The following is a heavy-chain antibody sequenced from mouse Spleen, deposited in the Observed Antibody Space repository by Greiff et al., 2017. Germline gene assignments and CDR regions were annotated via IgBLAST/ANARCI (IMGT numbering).Heavy chain of an antibody. CDR2: ISDGGSYT. V-gene: IGHV5-4*01. CDR1: GFTFSSYA. D-gene: IGHD1-2*01. J-gene: IGHJ1*03. Sequence: EVQLVESGGGLVKPGGSLKLSCAASGFTFSSYAMSWVRQTPEKRLEWVATISDGGSYTYYPDNVKGRFTISRDNAKNNLYLQMSHLKSEDTAMYYCARGPSTAFDVWGTGTTVTVSS. CDR3: ARGPSTAFDV.